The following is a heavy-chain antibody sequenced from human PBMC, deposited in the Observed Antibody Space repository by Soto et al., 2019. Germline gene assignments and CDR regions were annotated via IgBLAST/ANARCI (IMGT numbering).Heavy chain of an antibody. CDR3: ARNHPRMDTAMVTYYYYYGMDV. CDR1: CASIISIIYY. Sequence: SDTLSLTCTVHCASIISIIYYWGWIGEPPGKGLEWIGSIYYSGSTYYNPSLKSRVTISVHTSKNQFSLKLSSVTAADTAVYYCARNHPRMDTAMVTYYYYYGMDVWGQGTTVT. CDR2: IYYSGST. D-gene: IGHD5-18*01. J-gene: IGHJ6*02. V-gene: IGHV4-39*01.